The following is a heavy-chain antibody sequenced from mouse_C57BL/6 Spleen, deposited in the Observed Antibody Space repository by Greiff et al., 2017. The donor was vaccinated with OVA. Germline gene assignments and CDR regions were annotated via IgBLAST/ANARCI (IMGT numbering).Heavy chain of an antibody. CDR2: IDPNSGGT. Sequence: QVQLQQPGAELVKPGASVKMSCKASGYTFTRYWMHWVKQRPGRGLEWIGRIDPNSGGTKYNEKFKSKATLTVDKPSSTAYMQLSSLTSEDSAVYYCARSGITTVVATRAMDYWGQGTSVTVSS. CDR3: ARSGITTVVATRAMDY. V-gene: IGHV1-72*01. CDR1: GYTFTRYW. D-gene: IGHD1-1*01. J-gene: IGHJ4*01.